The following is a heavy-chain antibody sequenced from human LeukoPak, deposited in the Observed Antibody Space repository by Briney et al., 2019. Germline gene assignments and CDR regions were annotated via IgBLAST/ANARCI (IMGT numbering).Heavy chain of an antibody. CDR3: AKHNIDY. Sequence: GGSLRLSCVASGFTFSHSWMTWVRQAPGKGLEWVGHIKEDGSSQNYADSVKGRFTISRDNSKNTLYLQMNSLRAEDTAVYYCAKHNIDYWGQGTLVTVSS. V-gene: IGHV3-7*03. CDR2: IKEDGSSQ. J-gene: IGHJ4*02. D-gene: IGHD1-1*01. CDR1: GFTFSHSW.